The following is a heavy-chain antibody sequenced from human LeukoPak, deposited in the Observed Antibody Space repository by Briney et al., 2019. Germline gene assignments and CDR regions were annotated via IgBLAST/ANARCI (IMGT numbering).Heavy chain of an antibody. D-gene: IGHD2-21*02. V-gene: IGHV1-69*05. CDR1: GGTFSSYA. CDR3: ARVLYCGGACYSGPGAYYFDY. J-gene: IGHJ4*02. Sequence: SVKVSCKASGGTFSSYAISWVRQAPGQGLEWMGGIIPIFGTANYAQKFQGRVTITTDESTSTAYMELSSLRSEDTAVYYCARVLYCGGACYSGPGAYYFDYWGQGTLVTVSS. CDR2: IIPIFGTA.